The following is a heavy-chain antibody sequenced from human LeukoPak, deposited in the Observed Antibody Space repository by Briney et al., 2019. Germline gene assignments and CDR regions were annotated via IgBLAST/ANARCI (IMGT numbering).Heavy chain of an antibody. V-gene: IGHV3-21*01. D-gene: IGHD1-7*01. J-gene: IGHJ4*02. CDR1: GFTISSYS. CDR2: ISSSSSYI. Sequence: GGSLRLSCAASGFTISSYSMNWVRQAPGKGLEWVSSISSSSSYIHYADSVKGRFTISRDNAKNSLYLQMNSLRAEDTAVYYCARGELELVDYWGQGTLVTVSS. CDR3: ARGELELVDY.